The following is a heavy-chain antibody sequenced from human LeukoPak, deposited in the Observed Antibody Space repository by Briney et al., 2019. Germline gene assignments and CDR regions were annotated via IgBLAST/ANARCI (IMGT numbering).Heavy chain of an antibody. V-gene: IGHV3-21*01. Sequence: GGSLRLSCAASGFTFSSYSMNWVRQAPGKGLEWVSSISSSSSYIYYADSVKGRFTISRDNAKNSLYLQMNSLRAEDTAVYHCARDPTVGGIYFDYWGQGTLVTVSS. CDR3: ARDPTVGGIYFDY. J-gene: IGHJ4*02. CDR2: ISSSSSYI. CDR1: GFTFSSYS. D-gene: IGHD4-23*01.